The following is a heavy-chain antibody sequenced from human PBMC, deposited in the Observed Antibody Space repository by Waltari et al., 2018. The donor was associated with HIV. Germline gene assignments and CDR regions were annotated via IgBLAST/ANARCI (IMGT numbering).Heavy chain of an antibody. D-gene: IGHD2-8*01. CDR3: ARADQWGLFLDSYYGLDV. V-gene: IGHV3-7*01. Sequence: EKLLQSGGGFVQPGGSLRLSCVGSGFTFSRYWIIWLRQAPGKRREWVARINQDGSVKSYVDSVKGRFSVSRDYAKTSVYLEMTSLRAKDTAVYYCARADQWGLFLDSYYGLDVWGRGTTVTVS. J-gene: IGHJ6*02. CDR2: INQDGSVK. CDR1: GFTFSRYW.